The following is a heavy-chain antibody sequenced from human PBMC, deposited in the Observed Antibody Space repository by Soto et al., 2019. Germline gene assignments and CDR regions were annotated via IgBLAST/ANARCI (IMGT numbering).Heavy chain of an antibody. Sequence: ESLKISCKGSGYSFTSYWIGWVRQMPGKGLEWMGIIYPGDSDTRYSPSFQGQVTISADKSISTAYLQWSSLKASDTAMYYCARHHYGDYGYYYGMDVWGQGTTVTVSS. CDR1: GYSFTSYW. CDR2: IYPGDSDT. V-gene: IGHV5-51*01. J-gene: IGHJ6*02. CDR3: ARHHYGDYGYYYGMDV. D-gene: IGHD4-17*01.